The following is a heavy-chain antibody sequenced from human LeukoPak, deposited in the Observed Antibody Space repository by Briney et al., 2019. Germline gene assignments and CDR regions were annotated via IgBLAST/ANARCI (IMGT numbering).Heavy chain of an antibody. CDR3: ARDRGRDFDWLPYNWFDP. CDR2: ISYDGSNK. Sequence: PGGSLRLFCAASGFTFSSYAMQWVRQAPGKGLEWVAVISYDGSNKYYADSVKGRFTISRDNSKNTLYLQMNSLRAEDTAVYYCARDRGRDFDWLPYNWFDPWGQGTLVTVSS. J-gene: IGHJ5*02. CDR1: GFTFSSYA. V-gene: IGHV3-30-3*01. D-gene: IGHD3-9*01.